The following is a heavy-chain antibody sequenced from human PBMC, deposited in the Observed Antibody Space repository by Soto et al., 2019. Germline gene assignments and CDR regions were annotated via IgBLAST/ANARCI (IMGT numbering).Heavy chain of an antibody. D-gene: IGHD1-26*01. CDR2: IIPILGIA. J-gene: IGHJ4*02. V-gene: IGHV1-69*04. CDR3: ASAPVPWESFDY. CDR1: GGTFSSYA. Sequence: ASVKVSCKASGGTFSSYAISWVRQAPGQGLEWMGRIIPILGIANYAQKFQGRVTITADKSTSTAYMELSSLRSEDTAVYYCASAPVPWESFDYWGQGILVTVSS.